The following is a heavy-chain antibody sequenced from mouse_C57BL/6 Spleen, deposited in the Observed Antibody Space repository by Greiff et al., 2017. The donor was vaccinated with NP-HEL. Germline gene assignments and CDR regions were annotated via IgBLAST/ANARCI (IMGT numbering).Heavy chain of an antibody. CDR3: ARGDSPDY. V-gene: IGHV1-50*01. D-gene: IGHD3-2*01. CDR1: GYTFTSYW. J-gene: IGHJ2*01. CDR2: IDPSDSYT. Sequence: VQLQQSGAELVKPGASVKLSCKASGYTFTSYWMQWVKQRPGQGLEWIGEIDPSDSYTNYNQKFKGKATLTVDTSSSTAYMQISSLTSEDSAVYYGARGDSPDYWGQGTTLTVSS.